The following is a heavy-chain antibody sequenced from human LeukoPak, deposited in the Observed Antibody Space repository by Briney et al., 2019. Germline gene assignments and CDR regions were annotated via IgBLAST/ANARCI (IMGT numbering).Heavy chain of an antibody. CDR3: ARVVRYSGGPLTDLLPYYFDY. D-gene: IGHD6-19*01. CDR2: INTGNGNT. Sequence: PLASVKVSCKASGYTFTSYAMHWVRQAPGQRLEWMGWINTGNGNTKYSQEFQGRVTITRDTSASTAYMELSSLRSDDMAVYYCARVVRYSGGPLTDLLPYYFDYWGQGTLVTVSS. CDR1: GYTFTSYA. V-gene: IGHV1-3*03. J-gene: IGHJ4*02.